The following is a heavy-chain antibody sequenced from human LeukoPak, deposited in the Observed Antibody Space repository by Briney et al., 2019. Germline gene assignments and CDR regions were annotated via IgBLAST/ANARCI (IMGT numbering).Heavy chain of an antibody. D-gene: IGHD5-12*01. Sequence: PGGSLRLSCAASGFTFSSYSMNWVRQAPGKGLGWVSSISSSSSYIYYADSVKGRFTISRDNAKNSLYLQMNSLRAEDTAVYYCARALPRGFRHMDVWGKGTTVTVSS. J-gene: IGHJ6*03. V-gene: IGHV3-21*01. CDR1: GFTFSSYS. CDR2: ISSSSSYI. CDR3: ARALPRGFRHMDV.